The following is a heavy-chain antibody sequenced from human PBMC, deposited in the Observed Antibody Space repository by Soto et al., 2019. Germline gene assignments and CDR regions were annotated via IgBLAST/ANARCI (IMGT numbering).Heavy chain of an antibody. J-gene: IGHJ5*02. D-gene: IGHD1-26*01. CDR1: GYTFTSTY. CDR2: ISPDTGNT. CDR3: ARGGGAHYRFDP. V-gene: IGHV1-18*01. Sequence: QVQLVQSGAELRKPGASVKVSCKASGYTFTSTYLTWVRQAPGRGLEWVGWISPDTGNTNYAKKFQGRVTLTTDTSTNTVYMELRSLGPDDTAVYYCARGGGAHYRFDPWGQGTLVTVSS.